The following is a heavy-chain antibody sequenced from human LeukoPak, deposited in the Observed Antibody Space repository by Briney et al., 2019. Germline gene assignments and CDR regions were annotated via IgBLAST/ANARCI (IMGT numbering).Heavy chain of an antibody. CDR2: IYYSGST. CDR3: ARRGYYSSWYTQDYYYYYMDV. D-gene: IGHD6-13*01. CDR1: GGSISSSSYY. Sequence: PSETLSLTCTVSGGSISSSSYYWGWIRQPPGKGLEWIGNIYYSGSTYYNPSLKSRVTISVDTSKNQFSLKLSSVTATDTAVYYCARRGYYSSWYTQDYYYYYMDVWGKGTTVTISS. V-gene: IGHV4-39*01. J-gene: IGHJ6*03.